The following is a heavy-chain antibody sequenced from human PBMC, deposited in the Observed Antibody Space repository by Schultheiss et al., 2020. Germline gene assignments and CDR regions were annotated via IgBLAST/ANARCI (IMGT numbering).Heavy chain of an antibody. CDR3: ARVLYYYDSSGYYYPIDY. CDR2: ISYDGSNK. Sequence: GGSLRLSCAASGFTFSSYAMHWVRQAPGKGLEWVAVISYDGSNKYYADSVKGRFTISRDNSKNTLYLQMNSLRAEDTAVYYCARVLYYYDSSGYYYPIDYWGQGTLVT. CDR1: GFTFSSYA. J-gene: IGHJ4*02. D-gene: IGHD3-22*01. V-gene: IGHV3-30-3*01.